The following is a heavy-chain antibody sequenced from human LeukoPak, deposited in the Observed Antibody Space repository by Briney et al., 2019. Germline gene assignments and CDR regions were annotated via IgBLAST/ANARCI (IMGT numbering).Heavy chain of an antibody. D-gene: IGHD2-15*01. V-gene: IGHV3-48*01. CDR1: GFTFSSYS. CDR3: AKSGLNRFDY. CDR2: ISSSSSTI. Sequence: PGGSLRLSCAASGFTFSSYSMNWVRQAPGKGLEWVSYISSSSSTIYYADSVKGRFNIARDNSKNTLFLQMNSLRAEDTAVYYCAKSGLNRFDYWGQGTLVTVSS. J-gene: IGHJ4*02.